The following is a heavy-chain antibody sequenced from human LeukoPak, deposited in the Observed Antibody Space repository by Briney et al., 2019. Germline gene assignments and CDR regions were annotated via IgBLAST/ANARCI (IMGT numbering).Heavy chain of an antibody. J-gene: IGHJ2*01. CDR2: ISYNSDTI. Sequence: GRSLRLSCAASGFTFDDYAMHWVRQAPGQGLEWVSGISYNSDTIAYADSVKGRFTISRDNAKNSLYLQMNSLRAEDTALYYCAKDYCGGDCYSGWYFDLWGRGTLVTVSS. D-gene: IGHD2-21*02. CDR3: AKDYCGGDCYSGWYFDL. V-gene: IGHV3-9*01. CDR1: GFTFDDYA.